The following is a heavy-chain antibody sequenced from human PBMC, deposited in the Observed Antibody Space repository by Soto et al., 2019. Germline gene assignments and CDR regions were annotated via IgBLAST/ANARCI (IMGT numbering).Heavy chain of an antibody. CDR2: INHSGST. Sequence: SETLSLTCAVYGGSFSGYYWSWIRQPPGKGLEWIGEINHSGSTNYNPSLKSRVTISVDTSKNQFSLKLSSVTAADTAVYYCARKYSSSWYRARNAFDIWGQGTMVTVS. CDR3: ARKYSSSWYRARNAFDI. D-gene: IGHD6-13*01. CDR1: GGSFSGYY. J-gene: IGHJ3*02. V-gene: IGHV4-34*01.